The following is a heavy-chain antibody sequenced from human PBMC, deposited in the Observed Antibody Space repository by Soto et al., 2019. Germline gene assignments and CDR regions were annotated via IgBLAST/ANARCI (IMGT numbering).Heavy chain of an antibody. D-gene: IGHD3-3*01. Sequence: EVQLVESGGGLVKPGGSLRLSCAASGFTFSSYSMNWVRQAPGKGLEWVSSISSSSSYIYYADSVKGRFTISRDNAKNSLYLQMNSLRAEDTAVYYGARATIFGVVISDYWGQGTLVTVSS. V-gene: IGHV3-21*01. CDR2: ISSSSSYI. J-gene: IGHJ4*02. CDR1: GFTFSSYS. CDR3: ARATIFGVVISDY.